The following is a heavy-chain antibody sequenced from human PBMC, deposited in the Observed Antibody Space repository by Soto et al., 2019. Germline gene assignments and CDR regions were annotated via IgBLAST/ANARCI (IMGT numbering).Heavy chain of an antibody. CDR2: ISGSGTAT. Sequence: EVKLLESGGGLVQPGGSMRLSCEASGFPFWTYSMSWVRQAPRKGLEWVSGISGSGTATYYTDSVKRRFTVSRDTSKDTLFLQTNTPRVEDQAVSYCAKTPPYDNNEYHRDSFDVWVPGAAVTLSS. J-gene: IGHJ3*01. CDR3: AKTPPYDNNEYHRDSFDV. V-gene: IGHV3-23*01. D-gene: IGHD3-22*01. CDR1: GFPFWTYS.